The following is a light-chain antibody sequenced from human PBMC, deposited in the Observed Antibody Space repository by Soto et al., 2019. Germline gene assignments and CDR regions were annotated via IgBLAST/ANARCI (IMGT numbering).Light chain of an antibody. Sequence: DIQMTQSPSSLSASVGDRVTITCRASQSISNYLNWYQQKPGKAPKLLTYATSSMQSGVPSRFSGSGYGTDFTLTIGSLQPEDFATYYCQQSYSSPSGLTFGGGTKVDIK. CDR2: ATS. V-gene: IGKV1-39*01. J-gene: IGKJ4*01. CDR3: QQSYSSPSGLT. CDR1: QSISNY.